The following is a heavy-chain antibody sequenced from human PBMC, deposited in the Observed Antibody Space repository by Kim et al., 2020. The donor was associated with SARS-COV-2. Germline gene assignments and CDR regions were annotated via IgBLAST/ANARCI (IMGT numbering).Heavy chain of an antibody. CDR3: TTMTIKVLDC. Sequence: TDYAAPVKGRFTISRDDSKNTLYLQMNSLKTEDTAVYYCTTMTIKVLDCWGQGTLVTVSS. V-gene: IGHV3-15*01. CDR2: T. J-gene: IGHJ4*02. D-gene: IGHD3-10*01.